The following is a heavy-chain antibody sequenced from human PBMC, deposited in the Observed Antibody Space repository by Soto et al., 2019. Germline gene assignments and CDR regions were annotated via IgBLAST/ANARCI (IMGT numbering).Heavy chain of an antibody. CDR2: ISGYDGDT. J-gene: IGHJ5*02. CDR3: ARASRPVYVELDP. CDR1: GYTFTSYG. V-gene: IGHV1-18*01. D-gene: IGHD3-10*02. Sequence: GASVKVSCKASGYTFTSYGLSWVRQAPGQGLEWMGWISGYDGDTNYAQKFQGRVTLTTDTSTAYLELRSLRSDDTAVYYCARASRPVYVELDPWGQGTLVTVSS.